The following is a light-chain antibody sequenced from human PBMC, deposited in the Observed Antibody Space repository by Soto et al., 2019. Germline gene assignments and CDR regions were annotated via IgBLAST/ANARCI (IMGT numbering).Light chain of an antibody. J-gene: IGKJ2*01. CDR2: KAS. CDR1: QTISSW. V-gene: IGKV1-5*03. Sequence: DIQMTQSPSTLSGSVGDRVTITRRASQTISSWLAWYQQKPGKAPKRLIYKASTLKSGVPSRFSGSGSGTDFTLTISSLQPEDLATYCCQHLNNYPPYTFGQGTKVDIK. CDR3: QHLNNYPPYT.